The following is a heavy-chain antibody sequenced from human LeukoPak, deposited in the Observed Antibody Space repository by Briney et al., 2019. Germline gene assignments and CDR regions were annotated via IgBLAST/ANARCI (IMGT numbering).Heavy chain of an antibody. J-gene: IGHJ4*02. CDR1: GFTFSSYG. V-gene: IGHV3-33*01. CDR3: ARDIAAAGPYYFDY. Sequence: GRSLRLSCAASGFTFSSYGMHWVRQAPGKGLEWVAVIWYDGSNKYYADSVKGRFTISRDNSRNTLYLQMNSLRAEDTAVYYCARDIAAAGPYYFDYWGQGTLVTVSS. CDR2: IWYDGSNK. D-gene: IGHD6-13*01.